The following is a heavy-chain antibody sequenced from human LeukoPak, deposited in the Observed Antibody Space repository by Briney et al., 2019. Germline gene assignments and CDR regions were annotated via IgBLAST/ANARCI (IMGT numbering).Heavy chain of an antibody. CDR1: GGSISSSNYY. Sequence: SETLSLTCTVSGGSISSSNYYWGWIRQPPGKGLECIGSIYYSARTYYNPSLKSRVTISVDTSKNQFSLKLSSVTAADTAVYYCARVGYSSSIDYWGQGTLVTVSS. J-gene: IGHJ4*02. CDR2: IYYSART. D-gene: IGHD6-6*01. V-gene: IGHV4-39*07. CDR3: ARVGYSSSIDY.